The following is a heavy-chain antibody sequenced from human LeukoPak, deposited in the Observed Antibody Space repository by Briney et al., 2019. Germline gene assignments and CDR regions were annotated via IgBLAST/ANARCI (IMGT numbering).Heavy chain of an antibody. D-gene: IGHD2/OR15-2a*01. Sequence: GASVKVSCKASGGTFSSYAISWVRQAPGQGLEWMGGIIPIFGTANYAQKFQGRVTITTDESTSTAYMELSSLRSEDTAVYYCAVVAKYEVSLFDYWGQGTLVTVSS. CDR2: IIPIFGTA. CDR1: GGTFSSYA. V-gene: IGHV1-69*05. J-gene: IGHJ4*02. CDR3: AVVAKYEVSLFDY.